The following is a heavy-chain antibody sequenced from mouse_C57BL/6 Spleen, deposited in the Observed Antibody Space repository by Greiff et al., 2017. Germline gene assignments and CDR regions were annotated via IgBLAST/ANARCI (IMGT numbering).Heavy chain of an antibody. V-gene: IGHV1-69*01. CDR2: IDPSDSYT. D-gene: IGHD1-1*01. CDR1: GYTFTSYW. CDR3: ARGDYGTSFAY. J-gene: IGHJ3*01. Sequence: QVQLQQPGAELVMPGASVKLSCKASGYTFTSYWMHWVKQRPGQGLEWIGEIDPSDSYTNYNQKFKGKSTLTVDKSSSTAYMQLSSLTSEDSAVXYCARGDYGTSFAYWGQGTLVTVSA.